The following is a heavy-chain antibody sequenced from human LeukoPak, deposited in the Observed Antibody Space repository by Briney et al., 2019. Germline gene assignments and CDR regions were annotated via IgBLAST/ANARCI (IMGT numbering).Heavy chain of an antibody. J-gene: IGHJ5*02. V-gene: IGHV5-51*01. D-gene: IGHD2-15*01. CDR1: GYSFTNYW. CDR3: ARRGQYCSGGSCYLGWFDP. Sequence: GESLKISCKGSGYSFTNYWIGWVRQMPGKGLEWMGIIHPGVSDTRYSPSFQGQVTFSADKSISTAHLQWSSLKASDTAMYYCARRGQYCSGGSCYLGWFDPWGQGTLVTVSS. CDR2: IHPGVSDT.